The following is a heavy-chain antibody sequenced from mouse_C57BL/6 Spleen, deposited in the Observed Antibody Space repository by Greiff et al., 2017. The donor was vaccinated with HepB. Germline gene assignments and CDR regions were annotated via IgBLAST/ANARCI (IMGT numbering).Heavy chain of an antibody. D-gene: IGHD3-1*01. CDR3: ARSDGLGWFAY. CDR1: GYTFTDYY. J-gene: IGHJ3*01. V-gene: IGHV1-19*01. CDR2: INPYNGGT. Sequence: EVQLQQSGPVLVKPGASVKMSCKASGYTFTDYYMNWVKQSHGKSLEWIGVINPYNGGTSYNQKFKGKATLTVDKSSSTAYMELNSLTSEDSAVYYCARSDGLGWFAYWGQGTLVTVSA.